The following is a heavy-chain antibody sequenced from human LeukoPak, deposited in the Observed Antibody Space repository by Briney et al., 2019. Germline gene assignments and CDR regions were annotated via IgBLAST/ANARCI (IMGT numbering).Heavy chain of an antibody. J-gene: IGHJ5*02. Sequence: SETLSLTCTVSGGSISSYYWSWIRQPPGKGLEWIGYIYYSGSTNYNPSLKSRVTISVDTSKNQFSLKLSSVTAADTAVYYCARGAVSYDILTGYLTAWFDPWGQGTLVTVSS. D-gene: IGHD3-9*01. CDR2: IYYSGST. V-gene: IGHV4-59*01. CDR3: ARGAVSYDILTGYLTAWFDP. CDR1: GGSISSYY.